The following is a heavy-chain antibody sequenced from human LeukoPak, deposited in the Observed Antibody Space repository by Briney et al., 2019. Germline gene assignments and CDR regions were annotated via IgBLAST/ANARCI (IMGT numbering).Heavy chain of an antibody. V-gene: IGHV3-48*02. D-gene: IGHD5-18*01. Sequence: PGGSLRLSCAASGFTFSSYNINWVRQAPGKARECVSYNSSGSSNIYYADSVKGRFTISRDNAKNSLYLQMNSLRDEDTAVYYCARAVDVYTYGYGYWGQGTLVTVSS. CDR1: GFTFSSYN. J-gene: IGHJ4*02. CDR3: ARAVDVYTYGYGY. CDR2: NSSGSSNI.